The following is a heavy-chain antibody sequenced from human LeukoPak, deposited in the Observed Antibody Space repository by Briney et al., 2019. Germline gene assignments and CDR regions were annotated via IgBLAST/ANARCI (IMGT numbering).Heavy chain of an antibody. CDR2: VYSGGST. CDR3: ARSLAAAGPYYYYYYMDV. D-gene: IGHD6-13*01. CDR1: GFTVSSNY. V-gene: IGHV3-53*01. Sequence: GGSLRLSCAASGFTVSSNYMSWVRQAPGKGLEWVSVVYSGGSTYYADSVKGRFTISRDNSKNTLYLQMNSLRAEDTAVYYCARSLAAAGPYYYYYYMDVWGKGTTVTVSS. J-gene: IGHJ6*03.